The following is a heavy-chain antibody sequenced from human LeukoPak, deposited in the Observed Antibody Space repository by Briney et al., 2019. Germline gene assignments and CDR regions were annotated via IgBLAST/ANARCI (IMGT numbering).Heavy chain of an antibody. D-gene: IGHD2-2*02. V-gene: IGHV4-34*12. Sequence: SETLSLTCTVSGGSFAGYYWSWVRQPPGKRLEWIGEIIHTGNTNYNPSLKRRVSISVDTSRNQFSLNLSSVTAADTAVYYCARDLSIYRWGDYWGQGTLVTVSS. CDR1: GGSFAGYY. CDR3: ARDLSIYRWGDY. J-gene: IGHJ4*02. CDR2: IIHTGNT.